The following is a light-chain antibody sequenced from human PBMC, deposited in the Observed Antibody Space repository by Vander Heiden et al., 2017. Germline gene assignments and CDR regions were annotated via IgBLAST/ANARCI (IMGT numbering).Light chain of an antibody. J-gene: IGKJ1*01. V-gene: IGKV1-39*01. CDR3: QQTYTTPRT. CDR1: LNINSY. Sequence: DIQMTQSPSSLSASVGDRVTITCRASLNINSYLNWYQLKPGRAPTLLIYDTSSLQSGVPSRFSGSGSGIDFSLTISSLQPEDSSTYYCQQTYTTPRTFGQGTKVEIK. CDR2: DTS.